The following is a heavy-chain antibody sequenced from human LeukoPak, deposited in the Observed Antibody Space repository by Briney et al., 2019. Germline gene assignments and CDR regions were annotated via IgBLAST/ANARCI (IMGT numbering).Heavy chain of an antibody. CDR3: ARRTAMGKSDFDY. CDR2: IYPGDSDT. D-gene: IGHD5-18*01. CDR1: GYSFSSYW. V-gene: IGHV5-51*01. Sequence: GESLKISCKGSGYSFSSYWIGWVRQMPGKGLEWMGIIYPGDSDTRYSPSFQGQVTISADKSISTAYLQWSSLKASDTAIYYCARRTAMGKSDFDYWGQRTLVTVSS. J-gene: IGHJ4*02.